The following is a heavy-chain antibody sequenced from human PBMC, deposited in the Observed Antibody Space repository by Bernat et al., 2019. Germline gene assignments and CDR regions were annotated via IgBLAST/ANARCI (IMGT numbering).Heavy chain of an antibody. V-gene: IGHV3-33*01. J-gene: IGHJ4*02. D-gene: IGHD1-26*01. CDR3: ARRPSPLDSGSYLYYFAS. CDR1: GFAFSTSD. Sequence: QVQLVESGGGVVQPGGSLRLSCAASGFAFSTSDMHWVRQAPGKGLEWVAVIWHDGTNKYYPDSVKGRFTISRDNAKNTLYLQLNSLRADDTAVYFCARRPSPLDSGSYLYYFASWGQGTLVTVSS. CDR2: IWHDGTNK.